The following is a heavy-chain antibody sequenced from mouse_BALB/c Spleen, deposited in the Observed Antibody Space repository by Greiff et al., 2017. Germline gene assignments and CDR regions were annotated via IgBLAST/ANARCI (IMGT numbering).Heavy chain of an antibody. J-gene: IGHJ2*01. Sequence: VKLMESGPGLVQPSQSLSITCTVSGFSLTSYGVHWVRQSPGKGLEWLGVIWSGGSTDYNAAFISRLSISKDNSKSQVFFKMNSLQANDTAIYYCARSRDYDVGFDYWGQGTTLTVSS. V-gene: IGHV2-2*02. CDR3: ARSRDYDVGFDY. CDR2: IWSGGST. D-gene: IGHD2-4*01. CDR1: GFSLTSYG.